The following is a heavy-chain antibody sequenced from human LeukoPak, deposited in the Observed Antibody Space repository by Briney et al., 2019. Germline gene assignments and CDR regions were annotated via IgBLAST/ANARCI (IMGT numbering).Heavy chain of an antibody. CDR1: GGSISSYY. Sequence: PSETLSLTCTVSGGSISSYYWSWIRQPPGKGLEWIGYIYYSGSTNYNPSLKSRVTISVDTSKNQFSLKLSSVTAADTAVYYCARGHAGDKPTAMDPPYDYWGQGTLVTVSS. V-gene: IGHV4-59*08. CDR3: ARGHAGDKPTAMDPPYDY. J-gene: IGHJ4*02. D-gene: IGHD5-18*01. CDR2: IYYSGST.